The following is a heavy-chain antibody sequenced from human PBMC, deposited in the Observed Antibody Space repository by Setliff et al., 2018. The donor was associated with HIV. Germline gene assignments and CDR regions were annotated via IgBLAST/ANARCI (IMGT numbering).Heavy chain of an antibody. D-gene: IGHD1-7*01. V-gene: IGHV4-34*01. CDR1: GGSFDAYY. Sequence: PSETLSLTCDLYGGSFDAYYWSWIRQPPGKGLEWMGEINHSGNTTYNPSLESRVTISADTTKNQLSLKLNTVTAADTAVYYCLLEAPLMMGTTPPLWGQGTLVTVSS. CDR3: LLEAPLMMGTTPPL. CDR2: INHSGNT. J-gene: IGHJ4*02.